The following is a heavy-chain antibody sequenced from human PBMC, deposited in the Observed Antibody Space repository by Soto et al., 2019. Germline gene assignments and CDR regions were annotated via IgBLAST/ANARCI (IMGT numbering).Heavy chain of an antibody. D-gene: IGHD3-10*01. CDR2: IISSGGST. V-gene: IGHV3-23*01. J-gene: IGHJ4*02. Sequence: PGGSLRLSCAPSGLTFSSYAMSWVRQAPGKGREWVSAIISSGGSTYYADSVKGRFTISRDNSKNTLYLQMNSLRAEDTAVYYCAKAMVRGPTPGYWGQGTLVTVSS. CDR3: AKAMVRGPTPGY. CDR1: GLTFSSYA.